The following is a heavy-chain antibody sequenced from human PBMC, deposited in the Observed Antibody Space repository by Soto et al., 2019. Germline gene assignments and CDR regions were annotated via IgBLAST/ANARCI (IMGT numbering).Heavy chain of an antibody. J-gene: IGHJ4*02. CDR3: ERTDNFNSQSSGWATRFDY. Sequence: EMQLLESGGGLVQPGGSLRLFCAPSGFTFTNYAMTWVRQAPGKRLEWVSTITPTGATFYGDTVKGRFTISRANSRSTVFRQINSLRAQATAMYCCERTDNFNSQSSGWATRFDYWGQGTLVTVSS. CDR2: ITPTGAT. CDR1: GFTFTNYA. V-gene: IGHV3-23*01. D-gene: IGHD3-22*01.